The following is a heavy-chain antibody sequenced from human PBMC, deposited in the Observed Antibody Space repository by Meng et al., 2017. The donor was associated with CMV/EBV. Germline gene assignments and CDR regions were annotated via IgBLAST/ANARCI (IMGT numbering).Heavy chain of an antibody. Sequence: GESLKISCKGSGYSFTSYWMHWVRQAPGKGLVWVSRINSDGSSTSYADSVKGRFTISRDNAKNTLYLQMNSLRAEDTAVYYCTTGGTSCSPFDYWGQGTLVTVSS. V-gene: IGHV3-74*01. J-gene: IGHJ4*02. CDR1: GYSFTSYW. CDR2: INSDGSST. CDR3: TTGGTSCSPFDY. D-gene: IGHD2-2*01.